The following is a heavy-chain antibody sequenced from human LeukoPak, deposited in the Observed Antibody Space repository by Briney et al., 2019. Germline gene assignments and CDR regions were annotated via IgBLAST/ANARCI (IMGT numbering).Heavy chain of an antibody. V-gene: IGHV1-3*03. Sequence: ASVKVSCKASGYSFTKYAIHWVRQAPGQSLEWMGWISAANGNTTYSQEFQGRVTFTRDTSASTAYMDLSSLRSDDMAVYYCARAGGYCGRISCPYYFDFWGQGSLVAVSS. D-gene: IGHD2-15*01. CDR3: ARAGGYCGRISCPYYFDF. CDR1: GYSFTKYA. J-gene: IGHJ4*02. CDR2: ISAANGNT.